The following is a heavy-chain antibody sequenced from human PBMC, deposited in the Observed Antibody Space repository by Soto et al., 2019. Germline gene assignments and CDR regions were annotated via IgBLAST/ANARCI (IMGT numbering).Heavy chain of an antibody. CDR2: INAGNGNT. CDR1: GYTFTSYA. D-gene: IGHD2-15*01. V-gene: IGHV1-3*01. J-gene: IGHJ3*02. Sequence: QVQLVQSGAEVKKPGASVKVSCKASGYTFTSYAMHWVRQAPGQRLEWMGWINAGNGNTKYSQKFQGRVTITRDTSASTAYMELSSLRSEDTAVYYCAREGWAGSSPNAFDIWGQGTMVTVSS. CDR3: AREGWAGSSPNAFDI.